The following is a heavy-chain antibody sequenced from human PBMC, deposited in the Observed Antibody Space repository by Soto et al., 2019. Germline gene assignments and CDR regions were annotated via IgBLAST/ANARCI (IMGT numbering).Heavy chain of an antibody. CDR3: ARDSSGYCLEYYFDY. Sequence: SVKVSCKASGGTFSSYAISWVRQAPGQGLEWMGGIIPIFGTANYAQKFQGRVTITADKSTSTAYMELSSLRSEDTAVYYCARDSSGYCLEYYFDYWGQGTLVTVSS. V-gene: IGHV1-69*06. CDR2: IIPIFGTA. J-gene: IGHJ4*02. D-gene: IGHD3-22*01. CDR1: GGTFSSYA.